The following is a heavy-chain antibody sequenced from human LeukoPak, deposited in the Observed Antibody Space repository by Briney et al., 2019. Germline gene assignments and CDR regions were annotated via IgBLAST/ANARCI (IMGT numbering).Heavy chain of an antibody. D-gene: IGHD6-19*01. V-gene: IGHV4-34*01. J-gene: IGHJ4*02. CDR1: GGSFSGYY. CDR2: INHSGRT. Sequence: SETLSLTCAVYGGSFSGYYWSWIRQPPGKGLEWIGEINHSGRTNYNPSLKSRVTISVDTSKNQFSLKLSSVTAADTAVYYCARNGAVAGQYYFDYWGQGTLVTVSS. CDR3: ARNGAVAGQYYFDY.